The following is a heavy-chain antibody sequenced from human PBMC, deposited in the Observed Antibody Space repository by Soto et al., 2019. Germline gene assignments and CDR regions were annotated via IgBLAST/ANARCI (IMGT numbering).Heavy chain of an antibody. Sequence: PSETLSLTCTVSGDSISSGGYYWSWIRQPPGKDLEWIGYIYYSGNAYYNPSLQSRITISVDTSKNQFSLKLTSVTAADTAVYYCARYHYGSGSYSLFDFWGQGTLVTVSS. J-gene: IGHJ4*02. D-gene: IGHD3-10*01. CDR2: IYYSGNA. CDR1: GDSISSGGYY. V-gene: IGHV4-30-4*01. CDR3: ARYHYGSGSYSLFDF.